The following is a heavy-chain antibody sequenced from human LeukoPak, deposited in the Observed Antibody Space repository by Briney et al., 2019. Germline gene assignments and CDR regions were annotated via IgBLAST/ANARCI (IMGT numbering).Heavy chain of an antibody. CDR3: ARGGGAYYYMAV. Sequence: GGSLRLSCAASGFTFTTHTMNWVRQAPGKGLEWVSSLSSSSSYLYYADSVKGRFTISRDNAKNSLYLQMNSLRAEDTAVYYCARGGGAYYYMAVWGKGTTVTVSS. V-gene: IGHV3-21*01. CDR2: LSSSSSYL. CDR1: GFTFTTHT. J-gene: IGHJ6*03. D-gene: IGHD3-16*01.